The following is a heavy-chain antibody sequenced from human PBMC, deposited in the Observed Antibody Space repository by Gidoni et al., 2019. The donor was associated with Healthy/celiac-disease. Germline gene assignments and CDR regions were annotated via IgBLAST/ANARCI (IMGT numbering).Heavy chain of an antibody. CDR2: IIPILGIA. V-gene: IGHV1-69*02. D-gene: IGHD4-17*01. Sequence: QVQLVQSGAEVKKPGSSVKVSCKSSGGTFSSYTISWVRQAPGQGLEWMGRIIPILGIANYAQKYQGRGTSTAEKSTGTAYMELSSLRSEDTAVYYCERRRGYGDYVDGFDPWGQGTLVTVSS. CDR1: GGTFSSYT. CDR3: ERRRGYGDYVDGFDP. J-gene: IGHJ5*02.